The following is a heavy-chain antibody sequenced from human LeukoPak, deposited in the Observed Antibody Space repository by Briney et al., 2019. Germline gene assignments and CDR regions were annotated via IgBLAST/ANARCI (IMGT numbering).Heavy chain of an antibody. V-gene: IGHV4-30-4*01. CDR1: GGSISTGDYY. CDR3: ARVKRGYSGYDGGMRFDY. J-gene: IGHJ4*02. D-gene: IGHD5-12*01. Sequence: SQTRSLTCTVSGGSISTGDYYWGWNRQPPGRGLEGIGFIYYSVSTYYNPSLKSRVTISVDTSKNQFSLKLSSVTAADTAVYYCARVKRGYSGYDGGMRFDYWGQGTLVTVSS. CDR2: IYYSVST.